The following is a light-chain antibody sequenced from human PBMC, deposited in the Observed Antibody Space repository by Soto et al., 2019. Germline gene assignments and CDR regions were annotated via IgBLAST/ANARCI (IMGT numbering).Light chain of an antibody. CDR3: EHYNYWART. CDR1: QTVGSN. CDR2: GAS. V-gene: IGKV3-15*01. J-gene: IGKJ1*01. Sequence: EILMTQSPATLSVSPGDGATLSCRASQTVGSNLAWYHQRPVQAPRLLIYGASTRATGIPGRCIGGGSGTEITLTISCLESEEFGVYYCEHYNYWARTFGQGTEVEIK.